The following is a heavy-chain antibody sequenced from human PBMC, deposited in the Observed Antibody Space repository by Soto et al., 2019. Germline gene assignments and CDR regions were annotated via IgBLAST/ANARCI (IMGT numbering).Heavy chain of an antibody. V-gene: IGHV4-39*01. CDR2: IFYGGNT. CDR1: GGSINSNAYY. D-gene: IGHD2-2*01. J-gene: IGHJ3*01. Sequence: QLQLQESGPGLVKPSETLSLTCTVSGGSINSNAYYWGWVRQPPGKGLEWIGNIFYGGNTDYNPSLKSRVTMSADTSKNQFYLKLSFVTASDTAVYYCARRTCSSSRCDGLDVWGQGTMVTVSS. CDR3: ARRTCSSSRCDGLDV.